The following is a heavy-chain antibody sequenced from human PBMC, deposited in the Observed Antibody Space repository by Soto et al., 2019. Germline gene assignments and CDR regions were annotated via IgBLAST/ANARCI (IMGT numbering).Heavy chain of an antibody. D-gene: IGHD1-26*01. V-gene: IGHV1-69*13. J-gene: IGHJ5*02. CDR2: IIPMFGTA. CDR1: GGTFSSYA. CDR3: ARKAGRLNIVGATISWFDP. Sequence: SVKVSCKSSGGTFSSYAFSWVRQAPGQGLEWMGGIIPMFGTANYAQKFQGRVTITADESTTTVYMELSSVTAADTAVYYCARKAGRLNIVGATISWFDPWGQGTLVTVSS.